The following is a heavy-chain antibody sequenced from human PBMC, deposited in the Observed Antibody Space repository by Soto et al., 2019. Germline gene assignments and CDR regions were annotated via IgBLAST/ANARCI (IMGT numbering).Heavy chain of an antibody. CDR1: GGSISSSSYY. D-gene: IGHD1-26*01. V-gene: IGHV4-39*01. Sequence: SETLSLTCTVSGGSISSSSYYWGWIRQPPGKGLEWIGSIYYSGSTYYNPSLKSRVTISVDTSKNQFSLKLSSVTAADTAVYYCARMDSLGVDYWGQGTLVTVSS. CDR3: ARMDSLGVDY. CDR2: IYYSGST. J-gene: IGHJ4*02.